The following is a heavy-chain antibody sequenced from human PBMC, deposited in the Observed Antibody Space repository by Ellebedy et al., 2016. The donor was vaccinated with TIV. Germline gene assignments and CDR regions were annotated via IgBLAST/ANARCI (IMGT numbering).Heavy chain of an antibody. Sequence: GESLKISCAASGFTFSSYAMSWVRQSPGKGLEWVAAISGSGGTTFYADSVKGRFTIPRDKSTNTVSLQMTSLRAEETGVYYCARGLYDRSAYYYGYSFDSWGQGTLVTVSS. CDR1: GFTFSSYA. CDR3: ARGLYDRSAYYYGYSFDS. D-gene: IGHD3-22*01. V-gene: IGHV3-23*01. J-gene: IGHJ4*02. CDR2: ISGSGGTT.